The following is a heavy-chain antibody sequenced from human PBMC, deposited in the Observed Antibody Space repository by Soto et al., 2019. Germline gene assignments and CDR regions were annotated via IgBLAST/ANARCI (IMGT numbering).Heavy chain of an antibody. CDR2: IPYDGSHQ. D-gene: IGHD3-3*01. CDR1: GFTFSSHG. Sequence: QVHLVESGGGVVQPGRSLRLSCAASGFTFSSHGMHWIRQAPGKGLEWVAVIPYDGSHQYYADSVKGRFSISRDNSKKTLYLQMKSLRAEDTAVYYCAKLRVLEWEVQESDYWGQGTLVSVSS. V-gene: IGHV3-30*18. CDR3: AKLRVLEWEVQESDY. J-gene: IGHJ4*02.